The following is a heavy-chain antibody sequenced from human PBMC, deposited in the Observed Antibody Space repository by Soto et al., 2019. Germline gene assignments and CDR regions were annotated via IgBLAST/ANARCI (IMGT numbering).Heavy chain of an antibody. V-gene: IGHV4-31*03. CDR3: ARGEVVTSNGFDP. Sequence: QVQMQESGPGLVKPSQTLYLTCSVSGGSIIDSGSFYWNWIRQHPGKGLEWIGYIYYSGSTYYNRSVSSRATISLYKSKNQVSLKVSSVTAAEPAIYYCARGEVVTSNGFDPCGQGTLVTVS. CDR2: IYYSGST. J-gene: IGHJ5*02. CDR1: GGSIIDSGSFY. D-gene: IGHD3-22*01.